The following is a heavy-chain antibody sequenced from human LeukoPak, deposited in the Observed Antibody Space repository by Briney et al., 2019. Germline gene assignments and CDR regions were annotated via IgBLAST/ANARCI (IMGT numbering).Heavy chain of an antibody. V-gene: IGHV1-46*01. CDR2: INPSGGST. D-gene: IGHD6-19*01. CDR3: ARDGSSGWYDSDAFDI. J-gene: IGHJ3*02. Sequence: GASVKVSCKASGYTFTSYYMHWVRQAPGQGLEWMGIINPSGGSTSYAQKFQGRVTMTRDMSTSTVYMELSSLRSEDTAVYYCARDGSSGWYDSDAFDIWGQGTMVTVSS. CDR1: GYTFTSYY.